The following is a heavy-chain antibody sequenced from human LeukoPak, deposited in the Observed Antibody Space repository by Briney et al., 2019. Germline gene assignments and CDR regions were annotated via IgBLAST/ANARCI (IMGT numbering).Heavy chain of an antibody. CDR3: ARVIVVTTVTTKGYYYYMDV. CDR1: GFTFSSYA. CDR2: ISGSGGST. V-gene: IGHV3-23*01. J-gene: IGHJ6*03. Sequence: GGSLRLSCAASGFTFSSYAMSWVRQAPGKGLEWVSGISGSGGSTYYADSVKGRFTISRDNSKNTLFLQMNSLRAEDTAVYYCARVIVVTTVTTKGYYYYMDVWGKGTTVTVSS. D-gene: IGHD4-17*01.